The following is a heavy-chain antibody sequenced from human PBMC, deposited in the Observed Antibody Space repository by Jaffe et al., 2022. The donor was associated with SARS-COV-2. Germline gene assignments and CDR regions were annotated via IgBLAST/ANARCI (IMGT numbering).Heavy chain of an antibody. CDR3: ARSRGLFKTPHYYMDV. D-gene: IGHD2-21*01. V-gene: IGHV1-3*01. CDR1: GYTFTSYA. Sequence: QVQLVQSGAEVKKPGASVKVSCKASGYTFTSYAMHWVRQAPGQRLEWMGWINAGNGNTKYSQKFQGRVTITRDTSASTAYMELSSLRSEDTAVYYCARSRGLFKTPHYYMDVWGKGTTVTVSS. J-gene: IGHJ6*03. CDR2: INAGNGNT.